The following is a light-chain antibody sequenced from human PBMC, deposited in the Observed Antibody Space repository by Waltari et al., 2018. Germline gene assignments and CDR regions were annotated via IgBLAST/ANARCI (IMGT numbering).Light chain of an antibody. CDR3: QQHGTLPAT. CDR2: RAS. V-gene: IGKV3-20*01. J-gene: IGKJ1*01. Sequence: EIVLTQSPGTASLSPGERVTLSCRASQSVGSSSLACYQQKPGQAPRLVIYRASRRATGIPDRFSGSGSRTDFSLTISRLEPEDFAVYYCQQHGTLPATFGQGTKVEIK. CDR1: QSVGSSS.